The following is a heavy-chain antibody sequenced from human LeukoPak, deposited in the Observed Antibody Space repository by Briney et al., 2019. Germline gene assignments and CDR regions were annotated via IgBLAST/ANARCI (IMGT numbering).Heavy chain of an antibody. CDR3: ARIKYSCESSYKGWFDS. Sequence: GESLKISCKASGYTFTDYWVAWLRQMPGKGLEYMGISNPGDSDVKYSPSLRGQFSISADKFITTAYLQWSSLEASDNAIYYGARIKYSCESSYKGWFDSWGQGTLITVTS. CDR1: GYTFTDYW. V-gene: IGHV5-51*01. J-gene: IGHJ5*01. CDR2: SNPGDSDV. D-gene: IGHD3-10*01.